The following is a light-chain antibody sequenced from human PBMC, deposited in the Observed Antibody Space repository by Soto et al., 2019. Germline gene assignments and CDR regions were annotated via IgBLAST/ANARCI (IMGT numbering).Light chain of an antibody. CDR3: QQYNNWPPWT. CDR1: QSVSSN. V-gene: IGKV3-15*01. CDR2: GAS. J-gene: IGKJ1*01. Sequence: EIVMTQSPATLSVSPAERATLFCRASQSVSSNLAWHQQKPGQAPRLLIYGASTRATGIPARFSGSGSGTEFTITISSLQSEDFAVYYWQQYNNWPPWTFGQWTKVEIK.